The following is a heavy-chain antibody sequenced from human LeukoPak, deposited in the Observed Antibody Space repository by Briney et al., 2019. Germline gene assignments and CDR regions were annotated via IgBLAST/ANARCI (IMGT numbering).Heavy chain of an antibody. J-gene: IGHJ4*02. CDR3: ARAGYDSSGYYSY. Sequence: ASVKVSCKASGYTFTSCGISWVRQAPGQGLEWMGIINPSGGSTSYAQKFQGRVTMTRDTSTSTVYMELSSLRSEDTAVYYCARAGYDSSGYYSYWGQGTLVTVSS. D-gene: IGHD3-22*01. V-gene: IGHV1-46*01. CDR2: INPSGGST. CDR1: GYTFTSCG.